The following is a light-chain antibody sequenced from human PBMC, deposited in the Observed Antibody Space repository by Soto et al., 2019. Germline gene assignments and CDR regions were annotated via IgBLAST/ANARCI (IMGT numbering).Light chain of an antibody. CDR2: GDT. CDR3: QSYDSSLSGSV. J-gene: IGLJ3*02. V-gene: IGLV1-40*01. Sequence: QSVPTQPPSVSGAPGQTVTISCTGSSSNIGAGYDVSWYQQLPGTAPKLLIFGDTNRPSGVPDRFSGSHSGASASLAISGLQAEDEGDYYCQSYDSSLSGSVFGGGTKLTVL. CDR1: SSNIGAGYD.